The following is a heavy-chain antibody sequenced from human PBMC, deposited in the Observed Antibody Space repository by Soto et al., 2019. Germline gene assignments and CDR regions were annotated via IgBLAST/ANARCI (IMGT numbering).Heavy chain of an antibody. CDR2: INPSGGST. CDR1: GYTFTSYY. D-gene: IGHD3-16*02. Sequence: GASVKVSCKASGYTFTSYYMHWVRQAPGQGLEWMGIINPSGGSTSYAQKFQGRVTMTRDTSTSTVYTELSSLRSEDTAVYYCARAGSFTFGGVIDPYYYYGMDVWGQGTTVTVSS. CDR3: ARAGSFTFGGVIDPYYYYGMDV. V-gene: IGHV1-46*01. J-gene: IGHJ6*02.